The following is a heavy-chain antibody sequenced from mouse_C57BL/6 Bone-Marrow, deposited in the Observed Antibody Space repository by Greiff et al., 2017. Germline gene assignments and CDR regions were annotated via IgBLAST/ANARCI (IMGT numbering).Heavy chain of an antibody. D-gene: IGHD4-1*01. CDR1: GYAFRTYW. J-gene: IGHJ2*01. Sequence: QVQLQQSGAELVKPGASVKISCKVSGYAFRTYWMNWVKQRPGKGLEWIGQIYPGDGDTNYNGKFKGQATLTADKSSSTAYMQLSSLTSEDSAVYFCARDWDYCDYWGQGTTLTVSS. CDR2: IYPGDGDT. V-gene: IGHV1-80*01. CDR3: ARDWDYCDY.